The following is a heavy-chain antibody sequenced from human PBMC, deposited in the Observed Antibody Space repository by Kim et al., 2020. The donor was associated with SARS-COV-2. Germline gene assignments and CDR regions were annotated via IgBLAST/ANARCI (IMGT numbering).Heavy chain of an antibody. V-gene: IGHV3-30*04. D-gene: IGHD5-12*01. CDR2: ISYDGSNK. J-gene: IGHJ3*02. CDR3: ARVRGYSGFNWGAFDI. Sequence: GGSLRLSCAASGFTFSSYSLHWVRQAPGKGLEWVAIISYDGSNKYYADSVKGRFTISRDYSKNTLYLQMNSLRVEDTAVYYCARVRGYSGFNWGAFDIWGQGAMVTVSS. CDR1: GFTFSSYS.